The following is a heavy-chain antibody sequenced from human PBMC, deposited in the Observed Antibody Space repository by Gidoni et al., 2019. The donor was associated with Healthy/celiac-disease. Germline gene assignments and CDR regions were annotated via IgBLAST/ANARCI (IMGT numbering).Heavy chain of an antibody. CDR3: ARHRTAMATHPDYMDV. CDR2: IYSGGST. Sequence: EVQLVESGGGLIQPGGSLRLSCAASGFTVSSNYMSWFRQAPGKGLGWVSVIYSGGSTYYAESVKGRFTNSRDNSKNTLYLQMNSLRAEDTAVYYCARHRTAMATHPDYMDVWGKGTTVTVSS. D-gene: IGHD5-18*01. J-gene: IGHJ6*03. CDR1: GFTVSSNY. V-gene: IGHV3-53*01.